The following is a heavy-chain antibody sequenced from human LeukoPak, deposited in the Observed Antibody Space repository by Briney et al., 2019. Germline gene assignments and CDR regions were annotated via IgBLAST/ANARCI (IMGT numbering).Heavy chain of an antibody. CDR3: ARAPRAVAGDY. V-gene: IGHV3-7*01. CDR1: GFTYSIYW. J-gene: IGHJ4*02. D-gene: IGHD6-19*01. Sequence: GGSLRLSCAASGFTYSIYWMSWVRQAPGKGLEWVANIKEDGSEKYYVDSVKGRFTISRYNTKNSVYLQMSSLRAEDTAVYYCARAPRAVAGDYWGQGTLVTVSS. CDR2: IKEDGSEK.